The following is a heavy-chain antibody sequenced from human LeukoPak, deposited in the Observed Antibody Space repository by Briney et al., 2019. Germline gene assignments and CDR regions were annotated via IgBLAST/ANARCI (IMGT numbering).Heavy chain of an antibody. D-gene: IGHD3-10*01. V-gene: IGHV4-39*01. CDR2: IYYSGST. J-gene: IGHJ3*02. CDR3: ARQLPLLWFGELLSPEAFDI. Sequence: SETLSLTCTVSGGSISSSSYYWGWIRQPPGKGLEWIGSIYYSGSTYYNPSLKSRVTISVDTSKNQFSLKLSSVTAADTAVYYCARQLPLLWFGELLSPEAFDIWGQGTMVTVSS. CDR1: GGSISSSSYY.